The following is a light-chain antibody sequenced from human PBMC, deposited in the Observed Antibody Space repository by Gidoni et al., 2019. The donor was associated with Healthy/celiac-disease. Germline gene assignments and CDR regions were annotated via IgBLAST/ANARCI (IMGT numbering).Light chain of an antibody. CDR3: QQSDSTPHS. Sequence: DIKMTQSPSSMSASVGDRVTITCRARQSSSSYLNGYQQKPGKAPKRRIYAASSLQSGGPSRFSGRGAGTDFTRTSSSLRPEDLATYYGQQSDSTPHSFGQGTKRESK. CDR2: AAS. V-gene: IGKV1-39*01. CDR1: QSSSSY. J-gene: IGKJ2*03.